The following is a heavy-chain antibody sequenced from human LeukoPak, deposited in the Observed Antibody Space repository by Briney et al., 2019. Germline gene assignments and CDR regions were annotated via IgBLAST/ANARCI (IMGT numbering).Heavy chain of an antibody. CDR2: IYSGGST. Sequence: GGSLRLSCAASGFTVSSNYMSWVRQAPGKGLEWVSIIYSGGSTNFAESVKGRFTISRDNSKNTLYLQMNSLRAEDTALYYCARIRLDFDYWGQGTLVTVSS. V-gene: IGHV3-53*01. CDR3: ARIRLDFDY. J-gene: IGHJ4*02. CDR1: GFTVSSNY. D-gene: IGHD6-19*01.